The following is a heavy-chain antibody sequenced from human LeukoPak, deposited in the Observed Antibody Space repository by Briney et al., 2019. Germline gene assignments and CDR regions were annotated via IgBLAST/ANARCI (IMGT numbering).Heavy chain of an antibody. CDR2: IIPIFGTA. V-gene: IGHV1-69*05. CDR1: GGTFSSYA. CDR3: AREGDTAMVEGPD. Sequence: ASVKVSCEGSGGTFSSYAISWVRQAPGQGLEWWGGIIPIFGTANYAQKFQGRVTITTDESTSTAYMELSSLRSEDTAVYYCAREGDTAMVEGPDWGQGTLVTVSS. D-gene: IGHD5-18*01. J-gene: IGHJ4*02.